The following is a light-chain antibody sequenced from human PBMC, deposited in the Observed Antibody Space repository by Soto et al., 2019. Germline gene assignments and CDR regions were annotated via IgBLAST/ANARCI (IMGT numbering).Light chain of an antibody. V-gene: IGLV2-11*01. CDR3: CSYAGKYTRVI. CDR2: DVT. Sequence: QSVLTQPRSVSGSPGQSVTISCTGTTSDVGGYNYVSWYQQNPGKPPKLMIYDVTKRPAGVPDRFSGSKSGNTASLTISGLQAEDEADYACCSYAGKYTRVIFRGGTKLTVL. CDR1: TSDVGGYNY. J-gene: IGLJ2*01.